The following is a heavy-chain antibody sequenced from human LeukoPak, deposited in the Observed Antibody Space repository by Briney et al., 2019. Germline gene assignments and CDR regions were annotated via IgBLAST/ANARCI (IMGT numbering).Heavy chain of an antibody. J-gene: IGHJ5*02. CDR1: GGSFSGYY. V-gene: IGHV4-34*01. Sequence: SETLSLTGAVDGGSFSGYYWRWIRQPPGKGLEWSGEINHSGSTNYNPSLKSRVTISVDTSKNEFSLKLSSVTAADTAVYYCARRPILLWFGQNWFDPWGQGTLVTVSS. CDR2: INHSGST. CDR3: ARRPILLWFGQNWFDP. D-gene: IGHD3-10*01.